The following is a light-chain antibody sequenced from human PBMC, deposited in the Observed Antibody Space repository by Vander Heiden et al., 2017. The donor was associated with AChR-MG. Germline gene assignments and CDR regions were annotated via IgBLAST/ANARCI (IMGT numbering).Light chain of an antibody. CDR3: QSYDSSLSAWV. Sequence: QSVLTQPPPVSGAPGQRVTISCTGSYSNIGAGYDVHWYQHLQGTAPKLLIYGNTNRPSGVPDRFSGSRSGTSASLAITGLQAEDEADYYCQSYDSSLSAWVFGGGTKLSVL. CDR1: YSNIGAGYD. CDR2: GNT. V-gene: IGLV1-40*01. J-gene: IGLJ3*02.